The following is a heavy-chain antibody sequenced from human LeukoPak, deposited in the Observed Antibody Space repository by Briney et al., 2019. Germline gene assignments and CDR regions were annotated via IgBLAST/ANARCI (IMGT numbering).Heavy chain of an antibody. CDR3: ARDGVATYYYHGIDV. D-gene: IGHD5-12*01. Sequence: GGSLRLSCAASGFTFDDYGMSWVRQAPGKGLEWVAVISYDGSNKYYADSVMGRFTISRDNSKNTLSLQMDTLRAEDTAVYYCARDGVATYYYHGIDVWGQGTTVTVSS. CDR1: GFTFDDYG. CDR2: ISYDGSNK. V-gene: IGHV3-30*03. J-gene: IGHJ6*02.